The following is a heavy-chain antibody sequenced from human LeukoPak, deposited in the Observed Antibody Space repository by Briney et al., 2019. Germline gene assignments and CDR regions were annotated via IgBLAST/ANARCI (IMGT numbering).Heavy chain of an antibody. V-gene: IGHV3-30*18. Sequence: PGGSLKLSCAASGFTFSSYGMHWVRQAPGMGLEWVAVISNDGSNKYYADSVKGRFPISRDNSKNTMYLQMNSLRAEDTAVYYCPKGACFGSSGGSCWDGYDVDDYWGQGTLVTVSS. D-gene: IGHD2-15*01. CDR2: ISNDGSNK. J-gene: IGHJ4*01. CDR3: PKGACFGSSGGSCWDGYDVDDY. CDR1: GFTFSSYG.